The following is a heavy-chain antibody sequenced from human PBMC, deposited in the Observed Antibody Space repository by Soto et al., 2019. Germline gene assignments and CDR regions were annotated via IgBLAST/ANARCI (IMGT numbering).Heavy chain of an antibody. Sequence: RGSLRLSCAASGFTFSSSWMHWVRQAPGKGLVWASHINSDGTDTNYADSVKGRFTISRDNAKNTVYLQMNSLRAEDTAVYYCARDWSYALNYWGQGSLVTVSS. J-gene: IGHJ4*02. CDR2: INSDGTDT. CDR1: GFTFSSSW. V-gene: IGHV3-74*01. D-gene: IGHD3-16*01. CDR3: ARDWSYALNY.